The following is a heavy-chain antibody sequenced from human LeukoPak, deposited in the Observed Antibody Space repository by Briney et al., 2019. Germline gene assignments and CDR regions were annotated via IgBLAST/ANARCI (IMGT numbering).Heavy chain of an antibody. CDR2: IRYDGSNN. J-gene: IGHJ4*02. D-gene: IGHD5-18*01. V-gene: IGHV3-30*02. Sequence: PGGSLRLSCAASGFTFSSYGMHWVRQAPGKGLEWVAFIRYDGSNNYYADSVKGRFTISRDNSKNTVHLQMNSLRTEDTAVYYCAKGADTFDYWGQGTLVTVSS. CDR1: GFTFSSYG. CDR3: AKGADTFDY.